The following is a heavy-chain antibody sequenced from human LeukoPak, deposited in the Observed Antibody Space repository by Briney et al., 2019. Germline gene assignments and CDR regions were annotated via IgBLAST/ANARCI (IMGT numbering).Heavy chain of an antibody. J-gene: IGHJ4*02. CDR3: ARFDSSGYYYFAY. Sequence: PSETLSLTCTVSGGSISSHYWSWIRQSPGKGLDWIGEINHSGSTNYNPSLKSRVTISVDTSKNQFSLKLSSVTAADTAVYYCARFDSSGYYYFAYWGQGTLVTVSS. V-gene: IGHV4-34*01. CDR2: INHSGST. CDR1: GGSISSHY. D-gene: IGHD3-22*01.